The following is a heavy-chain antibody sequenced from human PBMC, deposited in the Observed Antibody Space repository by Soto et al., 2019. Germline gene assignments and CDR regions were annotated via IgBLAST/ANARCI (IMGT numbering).Heavy chain of an antibody. J-gene: IGHJ4*02. CDR1: GGSISNYY. Sequence: PSETLSLTCTVSGGSISNYYWNWIRQSPGKGLEWIGYIYSSGSTHYNPSLQNRVTISIDTSKNQVSLKVNSVTAADTAVYYCARRYSSSFDYWGQGTLVTVSS. V-gene: IGHV4-59*08. D-gene: IGHD6-13*01. CDR2: IYSSGST. CDR3: ARRYSSSFDY.